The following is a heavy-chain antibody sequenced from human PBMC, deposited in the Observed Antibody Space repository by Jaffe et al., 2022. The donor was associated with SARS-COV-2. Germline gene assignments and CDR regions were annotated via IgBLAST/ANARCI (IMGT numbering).Heavy chain of an antibody. J-gene: IGHJ4*02. CDR2: INAGNGNT. Sequence: QVQLVQSGAEVKKPGASVKVSCKASGYTFTSYAMHWVRQAPGQRLEWMGWINAGNGNTKYSQKFQGRVTITRDTSASTAYMELSSLRSEDTAVYYCARDNAMVRGVLGVIDYWGQGTLVTVSS. CDR3: ARDNAMVRGVLGVIDY. D-gene: IGHD3-10*01. CDR1: GYTFTSYA. V-gene: IGHV1-3*01.